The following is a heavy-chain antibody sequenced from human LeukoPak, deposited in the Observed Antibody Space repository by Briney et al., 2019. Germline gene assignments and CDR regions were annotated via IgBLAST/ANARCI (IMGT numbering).Heavy chain of an antibody. Sequence: GGSLRLSCAASGFTFSSYSMNWVRQAPGKGLEWVPSISSSSSYIYYADSVKGRFTISRDNAKNSLYLQMNSLRAEDTAVYYCARRYYDYVWGSYRYFDYWGQGTLVTVSS. D-gene: IGHD3-16*02. CDR1: GFTFSSYS. J-gene: IGHJ4*02. V-gene: IGHV3-21*01. CDR3: ARRYYDYVWGSYRYFDY. CDR2: ISSSSSYI.